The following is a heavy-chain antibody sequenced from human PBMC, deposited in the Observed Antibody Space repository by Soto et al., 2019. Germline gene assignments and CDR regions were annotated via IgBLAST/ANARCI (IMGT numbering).Heavy chain of an antibody. Sequence: QLQLQESGPGLVKPSETLSLTCTVSGGSISSSSYYWGWIRQPPGKGLEWIGSIYYSGSTYYNPSLKSRVTISVDTSKNQFSLKLSSVTAADTAVYYCASPYGSGELLYGWFDPWGQGTLVTVSS. D-gene: IGHD3-10*01. CDR2: IYYSGST. CDR1: GGSISSSSYY. V-gene: IGHV4-39*01. J-gene: IGHJ5*02. CDR3: ASPYGSGELLYGWFDP.